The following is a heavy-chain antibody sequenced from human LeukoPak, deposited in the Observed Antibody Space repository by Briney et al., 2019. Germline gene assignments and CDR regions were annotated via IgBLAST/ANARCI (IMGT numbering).Heavy chain of an antibody. CDR1: GYIFTTYY. CDR3: VVGGPFGY. J-gene: IGHJ4*02. Sequence: ASVKVSCKASGYIFTTYYMHWVRQAPGQGLEWMGIINPNDGNTSYAQQVQARITLTRDTSTSTVYMELSSLRSDDTAVYYCVVGGPFGYWGQGTLVTVSS. V-gene: IGHV1-46*01. CDR2: INPNDGNT. D-gene: IGHD2-15*01.